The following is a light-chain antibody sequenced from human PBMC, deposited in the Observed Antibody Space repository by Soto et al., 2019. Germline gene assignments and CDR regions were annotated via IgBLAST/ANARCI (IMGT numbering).Light chain of an antibody. CDR1: QGLRNY. CDR3: QKYNSAPWT. CDR2: GAS. J-gene: IGKJ1*01. V-gene: IGKV1-27*01. Sequence: DIQMTQSPSSLSASVGDRVTITCRASQGLRNYLAWYQQKPGKVPKLLIYGASTLQSGVPSRFSGSGSGTDFTLTISSLQPEDVAIYYCQKYNSAPWTFGQGTKVEI.